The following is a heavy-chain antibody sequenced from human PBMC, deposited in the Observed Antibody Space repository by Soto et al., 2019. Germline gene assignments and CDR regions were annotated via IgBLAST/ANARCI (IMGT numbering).Heavy chain of an antibody. CDR3: AVDGYYDGRGYALYYYSGMDF. CDR2: ISAYNGNT. D-gene: IGHD3-22*01. V-gene: IGHV1-18*04. J-gene: IGHJ6*02. Sequence: QVQLVPSGAAVTKPGASVKVSCKASGYTFTSYGISWVRQAPGQGLEWMGWISAYNGNTNSAQKLQGIVTMTTDTSTSTAYMGRRSLRSDDTAVYYCAVDGYYDGRGYALYYYSGMDFLGQWTTVTVSS. CDR1: GYTFTSYG.